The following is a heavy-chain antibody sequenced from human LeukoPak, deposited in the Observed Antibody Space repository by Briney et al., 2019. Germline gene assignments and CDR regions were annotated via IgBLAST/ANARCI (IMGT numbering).Heavy chain of an antibody. Sequence: PGGSLRLSCAASGFTFSAFGMNWVRQAPGKGLEWVSTITKSGDSTYYVDSVKGRFTISRDNSKNTPYLQMNSLRAEDTAKYYCTKDYCGKFCSAVWGQGTTVTVSS. V-gene: IGHV3-23*01. CDR1: GFTFSAFG. CDR3: TKDYCGKFCSAV. CDR2: ITKSGDST. D-gene: IGHD3-9*01. J-gene: IGHJ6*02.